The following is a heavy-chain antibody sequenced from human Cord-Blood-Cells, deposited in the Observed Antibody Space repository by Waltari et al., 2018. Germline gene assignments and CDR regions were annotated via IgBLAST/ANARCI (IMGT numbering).Heavy chain of an antibody. CDR2: IYWDDDK. V-gene: IGHV2-5*02. CDR1: GFSLSTSGVG. CDR3: AHLMYSSSWYGYRYNWFDP. Sequence: QITLQESGPTLVKPTQTLTLTCTFSGFSLSTSGVGVGWIRQPPGKALEWLALIYWDDDKRYSPSLKSRLTITKDTSKNQVVLTMTNMDPVDTATYYCAHLMYSSSWYGYRYNWFDPWGQGTLVTVSS. D-gene: IGHD6-13*01. J-gene: IGHJ5*02.